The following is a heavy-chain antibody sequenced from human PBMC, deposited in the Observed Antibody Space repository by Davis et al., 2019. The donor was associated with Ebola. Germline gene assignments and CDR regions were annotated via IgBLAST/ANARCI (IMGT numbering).Heavy chain of an antibody. Sequence: ASVKVSCKASGYTFTSYGISWVRQAPGQGLEWMGWISAYNGNTNYAQKFQGRVTITADKSTSTAYMELSSLRSEDTAVYYCARGLGYSSGRDYWGQGTLVTVSS. V-gene: IGHV1-18*01. CDR2: ISAYNGNT. J-gene: IGHJ4*02. CDR3: ARGLGYSSGRDY. CDR1: GYTFTSYG. D-gene: IGHD6-19*01.